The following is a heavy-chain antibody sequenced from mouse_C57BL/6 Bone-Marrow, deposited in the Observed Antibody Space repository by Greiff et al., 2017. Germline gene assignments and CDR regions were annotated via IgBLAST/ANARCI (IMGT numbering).Heavy chain of an antibody. CDR2: ILPGSGST. Sequence: VQLQQSGAELMKPGASVKLSCKATGYTFTGYWIEWVKQRPGHGLEWIGEILPGSGSTNYNEKYKGKATFTADTSSNTAYMQLRSLTTEDSAIYDCAREIYYYCDDCFAYWGQGTLVTVSA. V-gene: IGHV1-9*01. CDR1: GYTFTGYW. D-gene: IGHD2-4*01. J-gene: IGHJ3*01. CDR3: AREIYYYCDDCFAY.